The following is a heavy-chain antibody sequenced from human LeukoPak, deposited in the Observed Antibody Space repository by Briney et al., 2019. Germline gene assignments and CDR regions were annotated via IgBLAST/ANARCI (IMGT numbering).Heavy chain of an antibody. CDR3: ARSRVGLFQH. CDR1: GGSISSGSYD. V-gene: IGHV4-61*02. J-gene: IGHJ1*01. D-gene: IGHD1-26*01. CDR2: IYTSGST. Sequence: DPSETLSLTCTVSGGSISSGSYDWRWIRQPAGKGLEWIGRIYTSGSTNYNPSLKSRVTISVDTSKNQFSLKLSSVTAADTAVYYCARSRVGLFQHWGQGTLVTVSS.